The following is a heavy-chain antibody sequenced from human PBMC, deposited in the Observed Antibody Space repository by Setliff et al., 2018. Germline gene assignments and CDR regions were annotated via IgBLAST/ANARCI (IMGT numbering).Heavy chain of an antibody. CDR2: ISNRGST. Sequence: SETLSLTCTVSGDYISSQYWSWIRQPPGKGLEWIGYISNRGSTDYNPSLKSRVTMSEDTSRSQFSLKLTSVTTADTAVYYCARQTSGAGTAGYYFLFSASDIWGQGTMVTVSS. CDR1: GDYISSQY. V-gene: IGHV4-59*11. CDR3: ARQTSGAGTAGYYFLFSASDI. D-gene: IGHD3-9*01. J-gene: IGHJ3*02.